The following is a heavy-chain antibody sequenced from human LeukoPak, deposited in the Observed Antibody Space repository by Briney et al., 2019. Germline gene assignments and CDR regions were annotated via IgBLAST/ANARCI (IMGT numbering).Heavy chain of an antibody. J-gene: IGHJ4*02. V-gene: IGHV3-7*01. D-gene: IGHD3-3*01. CDR2: IKHDGSEK. Sequence: SGGSLRLSCAASGFIFTNYFMSWVRQAPGKGLEWVASIKHDGSEKYYVDSVRGRFTISRDNTMDSLYQQMSSLRAEDTAVYYCATDRGWRTSGYYLYYFEYWGQGTLVTYSS. CDR3: ATDRGWRTSGYYLYYFEY. CDR1: GFIFTNYF.